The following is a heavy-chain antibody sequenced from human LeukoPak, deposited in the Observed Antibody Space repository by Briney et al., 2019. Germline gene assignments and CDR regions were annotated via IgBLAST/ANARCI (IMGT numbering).Heavy chain of an antibody. CDR2: ISSSSSYI. D-gene: IGHD1-1*01. Sequence: PGGSLRLSCAASGFTFSSYSMNWVRQAPGKGLEWVSSISSSSSYICYADSVKGRFTISRDNAKNSLYLQMNSLRAEDTAVYYCARLNNWNDGRDYFDYWGQGTLVTVSS. J-gene: IGHJ4*02. V-gene: IGHV3-21*01. CDR1: GFTFSSYS. CDR3: ARLNNWNDGRDYFDY.